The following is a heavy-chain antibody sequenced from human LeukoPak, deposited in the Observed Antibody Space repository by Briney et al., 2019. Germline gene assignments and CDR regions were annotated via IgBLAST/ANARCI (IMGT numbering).Heavy chain of an antibody. V-gene: IGHV3-30-3*02. D-gene: IGHD2-2*01. CDR3: AKRPDDYSYGMDV. CDR1: GFTFRSYA. J-gene: IGHJ6*02. Sequence: PGRSLILSCAASGFTFRSYAMHWVRQAPGKGLEWVAVILYDGSNQYYADSVKGRFTISRDNSKNTLYLQMNSLRPEDTAVYYCAKRPDDYSYGMDVWGQGTTVTVSS. CDR2: ILYDGSNQ.